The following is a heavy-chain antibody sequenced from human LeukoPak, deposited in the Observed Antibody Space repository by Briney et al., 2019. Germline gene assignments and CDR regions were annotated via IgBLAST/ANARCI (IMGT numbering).Heavy chain of an antibody. CDR2: IHYSGRA. J-gene: IGHJ6*02. Sequence: SETLSLTCSVSGGSISGYYWTWARQPPGKGLEWIGQIHYSGRADYNPSLKSRITMSVDTSRNQISLKLSSVTAADTAIYYCVRFGVNYDMDVWGQGTTVTVFS. CDR1: GGSISGYY. D-gene: IGHD3-16*01. V-gene: IGHV4-59*01. CDR3: VRFGVNYDMDV.